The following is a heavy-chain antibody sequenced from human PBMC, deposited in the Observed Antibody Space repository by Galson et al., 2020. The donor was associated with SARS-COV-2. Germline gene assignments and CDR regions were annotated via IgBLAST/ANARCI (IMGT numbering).Heavy chain of an antibody. D-gene: IGHD3-16*01. CDR1: GFFFSSNP. V-gene: IGHV3-23*01. CDR2: ISGSGSSI. J-gene: IGHJ3*01. CDR3: GKVNYYEF. Sequence: TGGSLRLTCDGSGFFFSSNPMSWVRQAPGKGLEWVSGISGSGSSIYYADSVKGRFTISRDNLKNRLYLEMSSLRAEDSAIYYCGKVNYYEFWGQVTVVTVSS.